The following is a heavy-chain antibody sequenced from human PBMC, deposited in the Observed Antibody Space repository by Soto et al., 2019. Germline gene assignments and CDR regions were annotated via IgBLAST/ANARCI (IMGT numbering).Heavy chain of an antibody. CDR1: GFTFSSYA. CDR3: AKEEWNVVVVAATPHWPFDY. Sequence: GGSLRLSCAASGFTFSSYAMSWVRQAPGKGLEWVSAISGSGGSTYYADSVKGRFTISRDNSKNTLYLQMNSLRAEDTAVYYCAKEEWNVVVVAATPHWPFDYWGQGTLVTVSS. D-gene: IGHD2-15*01. V-gene: IGHV3-23*01. CDR2: ISGSGGST. J-gene: IGHJ4*02.